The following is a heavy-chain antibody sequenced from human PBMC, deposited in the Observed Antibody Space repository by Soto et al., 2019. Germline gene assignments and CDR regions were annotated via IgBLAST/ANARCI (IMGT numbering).Heavy chain of an antibody. CDR3: ARLFGDYVGWFDP. V-gene: IGHV4-31*03. Sequence: QVQLQESGPGLVKPSQTLSLTCTVSGGSITSGPYYWSWTRQHPGKGLEWIGYIYYTGSTCSNPSLESRITMSVDTSKNQFSLKLRSVTAADTAVYYCARLFGDYVGWFDPWGQGTLVTVSS. CDR2: IYYTGST. CDR1: GGSITSGPYY. J-gene: IGHJ5*02. D-gene: IGHD4-17*01.